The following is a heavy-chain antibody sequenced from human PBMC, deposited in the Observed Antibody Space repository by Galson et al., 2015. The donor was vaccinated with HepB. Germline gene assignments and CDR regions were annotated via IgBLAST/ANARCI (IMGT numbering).Heavy chain of an antibody. D-gene: IGHD2/OR15-2a*01. CDR2: ISYDGSNK. CDR1: GFTFSSYA. V-gene: IGHV3-30*04. Sequence: SLRLSCAASGFTFSSYAMHWVRQAPGKGLEWVAVISYDGSNKYYADSVKGRFTISRDNSKNTLYLQMNSLRAEDTAVYYCARGNTSRDDTSGAFDIWGQGTMVTVSS. J-gene: IGHJ3*02. CDR3: ARGNTSRDDTSGAFDI.